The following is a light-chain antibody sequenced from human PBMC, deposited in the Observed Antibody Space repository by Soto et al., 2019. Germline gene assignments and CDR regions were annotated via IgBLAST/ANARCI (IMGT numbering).Light chain of an antibody. V-gene: IGLV1-40*01. CDR2: ANS. J-gene: IGLJ1*01. Sequence: QSVLTQPPSVSGAPGQRVTISCTGSSSNIGAGNDVNWYQQLPGTAPKLLIYANSNRPSGVPDRVSGSKSGTTASLAITGLQAEDEADYYCQSYDSSPSGYVFGTGTKVTVL. CDR1: SSNIGAGND. CDR3: QSYDSSPSGYV.